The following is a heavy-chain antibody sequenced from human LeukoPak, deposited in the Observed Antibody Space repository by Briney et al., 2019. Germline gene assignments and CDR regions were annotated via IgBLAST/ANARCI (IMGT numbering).Heavy chain of an antibody. D-gene: IGHD6-19*01. V-gene: IGHV3-21*01. Sequence: GGSLRLSCAASGFTFSSYSMNWVRQAPGKGLEWVSSISSSSSYIYYADSVKGRFTISRDNAKNSLYLQMNSLRAEDTAVYYCARDYQAVAGTFDYWGQGTLVTVSS. CDR3: ARDYQAVAGTFDY. CDR1: GFTFSSYS. CDR2: ISSSSSYI. J-gene: IGHJ4*02.